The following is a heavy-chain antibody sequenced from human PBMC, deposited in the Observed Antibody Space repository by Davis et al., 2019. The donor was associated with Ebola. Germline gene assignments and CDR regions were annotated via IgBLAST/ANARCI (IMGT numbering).Heavy chain of an antibody. CDR3: VRDPRYHRDYKRAGTLAFDF. Sequence: ASVKVSCKASGYIFNSYGISWVRQVPGQGLEWMGWIGLYEGDTRYGEKFRDRLIITIDTSTNSATMELRSLRFDDTAMYYCVRDPRYHRDYKRAGTLAFDFWGQGTKVTVSP. D-gene: IGHD4-17*01. CDR2: IGLYEGDT. V-gene: IGHV1-18*01. J-gene: IGHJ3*01. CDR1: GYIFNSYG.